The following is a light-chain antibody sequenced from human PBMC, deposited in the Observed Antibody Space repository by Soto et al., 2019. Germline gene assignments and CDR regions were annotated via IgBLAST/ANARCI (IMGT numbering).Light chain of an antibody. CDR1: SSDIGS. J-gene: IGLJ3*02. CDR3: SSYRNGRV. V-gene: IGLV2-18*02. Sequence: QSALTQPPSVSGSPGQSVTLSCTGTSSDIGSVPWYQQPPGTAPKLMIYEVNNRPSGVPDRFSGSKSGNTASLTISGLQADDEADYYCSSYRNGRVFGGGTKLTVL. CDR2: EVN.